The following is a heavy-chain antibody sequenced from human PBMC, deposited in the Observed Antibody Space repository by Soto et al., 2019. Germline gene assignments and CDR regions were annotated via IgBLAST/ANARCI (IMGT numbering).Heavy chain of an antibody. Sequence: GGSLRLSCAASGFPFSSYWMSWVRQAPGKGLEWVANIKQDGSEKYYVDSVKGRFTISRDNAKNSLYLQMNSLRAEDTAVYYCARYCSGGSCFDYGGQGALVTSPQ. J-gene: IGHJ4*02. D-gene: IGHD2-15*01. CDR2: IKQDGSEK. CDR1: GFPFSSYW. V-gene: IGHV3-7*01. CDR3: ARYCSGGSCFDY.